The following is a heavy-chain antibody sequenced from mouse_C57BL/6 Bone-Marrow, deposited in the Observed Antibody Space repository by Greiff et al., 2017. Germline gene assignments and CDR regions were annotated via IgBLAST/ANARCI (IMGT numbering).Heavy chain of an antibody. Sequence: VQLQQPGAELVMPGASVRLSCKASGYTFTSYWMHWVKQRPGQGLEWIGEIDPSDSYTNYNQKFKGKSTLTVDKSSSTAYMQLSSLTSEDSAVYYGAREGYDYPWFAYWGQGTLVTVSA. V-gene: IGHV1-69*01. CDR3: AREGYDYPWFAY. CDR2: IDPSDSYT. CDR1: GYTFTSYW. D-gene: IGHD2-4*01. J-gene: IGHJ3*01.